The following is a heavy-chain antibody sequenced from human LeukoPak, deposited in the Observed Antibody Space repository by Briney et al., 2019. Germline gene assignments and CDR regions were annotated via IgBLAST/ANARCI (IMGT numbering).Heavy chain of an antibody. CDR3: AKDYAYGSGSYYYYYYYMDV. D-gene: IGHD3-10*01. CDR1: GFTFSSYA. CDR2: ISYDGSNK. Sequence: GGSLRLSCAASGFTFSSYAMHWVRQAPGKGLEWVAVISYDGSNKYYADSVKGRFTISRDNSKNTLYLQMNSLRAEDTAVYYCAKDYAYGSGSYYYYYYYMDVWGKGTTVTISS. V-gene: IGHV3-30*04. J-gene: IGHJ6*03.